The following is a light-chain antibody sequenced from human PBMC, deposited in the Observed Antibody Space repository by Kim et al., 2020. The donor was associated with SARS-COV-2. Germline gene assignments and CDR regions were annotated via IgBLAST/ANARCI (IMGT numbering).Light chain of an antibody. Sequence: SVREIATASCGAGQGVGSSGLAWYQHEPGQAPRLLIYGASSRATGIPARFSGSRSGTDFTLTINRLEPEDFAVYYCQHYGSSPWTFGQGTKVDIK. J-gene: IGKJ1*01. CDR1: QGVGSSG. CDR3: QHYGSSPWT. CDR2: GAS. V-gene: IGKV3-20*01.